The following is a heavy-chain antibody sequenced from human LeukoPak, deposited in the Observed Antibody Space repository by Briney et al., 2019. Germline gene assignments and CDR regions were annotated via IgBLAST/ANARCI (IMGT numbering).Heavy chain of an antibody. D-gene: IGHD2-2*01. J-gene: IGHJ6*02. CDR3: AKEGCSSTSCYYYGMDV. Sequence: GGSLRLSCAASGFTFSSYGMHWVRQAPGKGLEWVAVISYDGSNKYYADSVKGRFTISRDNSKNTLYLQMNSLRAEDTAVYYCAKEGCSSTSCYYYGMDVWGQGTTVTVSS. V-gene: IGHV3-30*18. CDR1: GFTFSSYG. CDR2: ISYDGSNK.